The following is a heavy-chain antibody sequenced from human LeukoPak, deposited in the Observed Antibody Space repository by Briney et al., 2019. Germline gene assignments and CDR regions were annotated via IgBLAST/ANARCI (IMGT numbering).Heavy chain of an antibody. CDR2: IRSKTDGGTA. CDR1: GFTFTDAW. D-gene: IGHD3-22*01. V-gene: IGHV3-15*01. J-gene: IGHJ5*02. CDR3: ATESIIVDRAATIYDH. Sequence: GGSLRLSCAASGFTFTDAWMSWVRQAPGRGLEWVGHIRSKTDGGTADCIAPVKGRFTMSRDDSKNALYLEMNNLKTEDTAVYYCATESIIVDRAATIYDHWGQGTLVTVSP.